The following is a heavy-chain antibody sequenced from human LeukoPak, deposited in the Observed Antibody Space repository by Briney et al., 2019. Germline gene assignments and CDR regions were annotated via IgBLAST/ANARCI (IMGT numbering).Heavy chain of an antibody. J-gene: IGHJ4*02. D-gene: IGHD3-16*01. CDR3: ARGLWPVDY. V-gene: IGHV4-59*01. CDR1: GGSLRPYY. Sequence: SETLSLTCSVSGGSLRPYYWTWIRQPPGGGLEWIGYMYYSGSTTYNPSLKGRVTISVDTSTKQLSLKLTSVTAADTAVYYCARGLWPVDYWGQGTLVTVSS. CDR2: MYYSGST.